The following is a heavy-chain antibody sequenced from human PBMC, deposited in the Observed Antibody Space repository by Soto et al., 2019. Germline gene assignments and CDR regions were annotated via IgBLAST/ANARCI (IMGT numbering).Heavy chain of an antibody. CDR2: IYYSGST. D-gene: IGHD4-4*01. V-gene: IGHV4-39*01. Sequence: QLQLQESGPGLVKPSETLSLTCTVSGGSISSSSYYWGWIRQPPGKGLEWIGSIYYSGSTYNNPSLKSRVTISVDTSKNQYSLKLNSVTAADTAVYYCARQEALYSNPLYYFDYWGQGTLVTVSS. J-gene: IGHJ4*02. CDR3: ARQEALYSNPLYYFDY. CDR1: GGSISSSSYY.